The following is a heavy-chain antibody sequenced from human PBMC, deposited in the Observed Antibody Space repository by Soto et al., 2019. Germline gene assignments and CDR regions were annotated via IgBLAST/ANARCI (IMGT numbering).Heavy chain of an antibody. CDR2: ISSSSSYT. Sequence: QVQLVESGGGLVKPGGSLRLSCAASGFTFSDYYMSWIRQAPGKGLEWVSYISSSSSYTNYADSVKGRFTISRDNAKNSLYLQTNSLRAEDTAVYYCARDFSGSLYNWFDPWGQGTLVTVSS. J-gene: IGHJ5*02. V-gene: IGHV3-11*05. CDR1: GFTFSDYY. CDR3: ARDFSGSLYNWFDP. D-gene: IGHD6-19*01.